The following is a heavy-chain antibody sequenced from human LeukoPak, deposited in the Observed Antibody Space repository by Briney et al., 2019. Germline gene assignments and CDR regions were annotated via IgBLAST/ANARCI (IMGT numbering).Heavy chain of an antibody. CDR2: IYSGGST. V-gene: IGHV3-66*01. Sequence: GGSLRLSCAASGFTVSSNYMSWVRQAPGKGLEWVSVIYSGGSTYYADSVKGRFTISRDNSKNTLYLQMNSLRAEDTAVYYCVSIAVAGTKDYWGQGTLVTVSS. CDR3: VSIAVAGTKDY. J-gene: IGHJ4*02. D-gene: IGHD6-19*01. CDR1: GFTVSSNY.